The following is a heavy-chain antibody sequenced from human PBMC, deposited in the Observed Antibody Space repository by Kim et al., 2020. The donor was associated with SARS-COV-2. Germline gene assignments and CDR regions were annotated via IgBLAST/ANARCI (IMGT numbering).Heavy chain of an antibody. J-gene: IGHJ6*02. CDR1: GGTFSSYA. CDR3: ARDPKRERWLQFGDNYYYYGMDV. Sequence: SVKVSCKASGGTFSSYAISWVRQAPGQGLEWMGRIIPILGIANYAQKFQGRVTITADKSTSTAYMELSSLRSEDTAVYYCARDPKRERWLQFGDNYYYYGMDVWGQGTTVTVSS. V-gene: IGHV1-69*04. D-gene: IGHD5-12*01. CDR2: IIPILGIA.